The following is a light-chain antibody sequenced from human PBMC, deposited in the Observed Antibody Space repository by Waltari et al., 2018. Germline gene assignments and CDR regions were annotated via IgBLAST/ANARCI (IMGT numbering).Light chain of an antibody. J-gene: IGKJ5*01. CDR2: DAS. Sequence: EIVLTQSPATLSLSPGERATLSCRASQSVSSYLALYQQKPGQAPRLLIYDASNRATGIPARFIGSGSGTDFTLTISSLEPEDFAVYYCQQRSNWPITFGQGTRLEIK. V-gene: IGKV3-11*01. CDR1: QSVSSY. CDR3: QQRSNWPIT.